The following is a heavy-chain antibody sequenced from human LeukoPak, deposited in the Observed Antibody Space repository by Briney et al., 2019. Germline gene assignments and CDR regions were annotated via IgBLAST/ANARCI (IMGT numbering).Heavy chain of an antibody. CDR3: AKRGSSGYPYYYYYMDV. CDR2: ISGSGGGT. D-gene: IGHD3-22*01. CDR1: GFTFSDYG. Sequence: GGSLRLSCAASGFTFSDYGMSWVRQAPGKGLEWVSAISGSGGGTYYADSVKGRFTISRDNSKNTLYLQVNSLRAEDTARYYCAKRGSSGYPYYYYYMDVWGKGTTVTISS. V-gene: IGHV3-23*01. J-gene: IGHJ6*03.